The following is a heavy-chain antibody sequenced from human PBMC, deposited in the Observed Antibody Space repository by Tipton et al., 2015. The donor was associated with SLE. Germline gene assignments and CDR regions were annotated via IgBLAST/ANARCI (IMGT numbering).Heavy chain of an antibody. CDR3: ARGGSPFDY. J-gene: IGHJ4*02. CDR1: GGSISSGDFY. CDR2: IYYSGAT. Sequence: TLSLTCSVSGGSISSGDFYWSWIRQHPGRGLEWIGHIYYSGATSYNSSLKSRLTMSVDTPNNVFSLKLLSATPADSAIYYCARGGSPFDYWGRGILVTVSS. V-gene: IGHV4-31*03.